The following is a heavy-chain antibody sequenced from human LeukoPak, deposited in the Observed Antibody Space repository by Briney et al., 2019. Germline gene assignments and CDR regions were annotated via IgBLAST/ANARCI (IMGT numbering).Heavy chain of an antibody. D-gene: IGHD3-16*01. CDR3: ARVRGGN. J-gene: IGHJ4*02. CDR2: INEYGTT. Sequence: GGSLRLSCAASGFTFSDCWMYWVRQPPGEGLVWISNINEYGTTTYADSVKGRFTVSRDNAKNILYLQMNSLRAEDTAVYFCARVRGGNWGQGTLVTVSS. CDR1: GFTFSDCW. V-gene: IGHV3-74*03.